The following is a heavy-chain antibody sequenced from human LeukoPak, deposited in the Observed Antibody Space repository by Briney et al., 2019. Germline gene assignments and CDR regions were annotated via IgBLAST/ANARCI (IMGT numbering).Heavy chain of an antibody. CDR1: GYTLTNYR. D-gene: IGHD3-3*01. Sequence: AAVKVSFKASGYTLTNYRIRWVRPAPEQGLEWMGWISAYNGNTNYAQKLQGRVTMTTDTSTSTAYMELRSLRSDDTAVYYCARVTFGVVIIDYWGQGTLVTVSS. J-gene: IGHJ4*02. CDR3: ARVTFGVVIIDY. CDR2: ISAYNGNT. V-gene: IGHV1-18*01.